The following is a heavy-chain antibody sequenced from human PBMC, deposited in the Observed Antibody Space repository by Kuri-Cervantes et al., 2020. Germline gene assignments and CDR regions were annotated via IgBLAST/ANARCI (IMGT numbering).Heavy chain of an antibody. CDR1: GFTFSSYS. CDR3: ARAHYYDSSGYFLNYYGMDV. J-gene: IGHJ6*02. Sequence: GESLKISCAASGFTFSSYSMNWVRQAPGKGLEWVSYISSSSSTIYYADSVKGRFTISRDNAKNSLYLQMNSLRAEDTAVYYCARAHYYDSSGYFLNYYGMDVWGQGTTVTVSS. V-gene: IGHV3-48*01. CDR2: ISSSSSTI. D-gene: IGHD3-22*01.